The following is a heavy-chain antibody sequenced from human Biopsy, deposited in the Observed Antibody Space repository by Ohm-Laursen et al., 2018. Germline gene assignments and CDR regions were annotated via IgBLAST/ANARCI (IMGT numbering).Heavy chain of an antibody. CDR3: ARPETPRGSGCHEFGF. CDR1: GYSFTNYW. CDR2: IYPGDSYT. D-gene: IGHD6-19*01. V-gene: IGHV5-51*01. J-gene: IGHJ4*02. Sequence: ASLKISCKVSGYSFTNYWIGWVRQMPGKGLEWMGIIYPGDSYTRYSPSFQDQVTISADKSITTAYLQWSSLKASDTAIYYCARPETPRGSGCHEFGFWGQGTPVTVSS.